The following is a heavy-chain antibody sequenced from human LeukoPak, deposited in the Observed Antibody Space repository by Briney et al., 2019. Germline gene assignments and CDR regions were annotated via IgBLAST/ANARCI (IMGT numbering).Heavy chain of an antibody. V-gene: IGHV4-4*02. CDR1: GGSITSTNW. D-gene: IGHD2-8*01. J-gene: IGHJ4*02. CDR3: SRENGAFSPFGY. Sequence: SETLSLTCGVSGGSITSTNWWSWVRQPPGQGLEWIGEVSLSGHTNYNPSLSSRVIMALDTSKNHLSLNLTSVTAADTAVYYCSRENGAFSPFGYWGQGTLVTVPS. CDR2: VSLSGHT.